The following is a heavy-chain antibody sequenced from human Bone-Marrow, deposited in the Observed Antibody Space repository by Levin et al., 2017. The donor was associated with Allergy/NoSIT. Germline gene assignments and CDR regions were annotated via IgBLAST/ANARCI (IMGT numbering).Heavy chain of an antibody. D-gene: IGHD2-15*01. CDR3: AKDAWFEECNGGSCYSRGFDS. J-gene: IGHJ5*01. CDR1: GFSLSSYA. CDR2: ISYDGRNK. V-gene: IGHV3-30*18. Sequence: PGGSLRLSCTASGFSLSSYAMHWVRQAPGKGLEWVTVISYDGRNKYYGGSVRGRFTISRDTSKNTLYLQMNSLRAEDTAVYYCAKDAWFEECNGGSCYSRGFDSWGQGTLVTVSS.